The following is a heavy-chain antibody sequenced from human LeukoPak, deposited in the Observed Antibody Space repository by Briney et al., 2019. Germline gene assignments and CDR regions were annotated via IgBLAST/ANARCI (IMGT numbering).Heavy chain of an antibody. D-gene: IGHD1-26*01. CDR3: ARDPVGRWSPDLDY. CDR2: INPSGGST. CDR1: GYTFTSYA. Sequence: ASVKVSCKASGYTFTSYAMNWVRQAPGQGLEWMGIINPSGGSTSYAQKFQGRVTMTRDMSTSTVYMELSSLRSEDTAVYYCARDPVGRWSPDLDYWGQGTLVTVSS. V-gene: IGHV1-46*01. J-gene: IGHJ4*02.